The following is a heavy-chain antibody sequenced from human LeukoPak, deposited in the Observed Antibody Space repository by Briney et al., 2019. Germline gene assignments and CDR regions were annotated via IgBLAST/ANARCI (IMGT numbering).Heavy chain of an antibody. V-gene: IGHV5-10-1*01. CDR2: IDPSDSYT. D-gene: IGHD2-8*02. Sequence: GESLTISRKGSGYNFTSSWISWVRQMPGKGLEWMGRIDPSDSYTNYSPSFQGHVTISADKSASSAYLQWSSLKASDTAMYYCARLVGGKVDSGGQGPLVPVSS. J-gene: IGHJ4*02. CDR1: GYNFTSSW. CDR3: ARLVGGKVDS.